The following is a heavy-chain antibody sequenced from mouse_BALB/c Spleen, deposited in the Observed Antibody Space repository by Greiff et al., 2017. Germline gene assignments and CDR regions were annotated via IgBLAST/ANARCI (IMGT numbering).Heavy chain of an antibody. CDR2: ISSGGGST. CDR3: ARHRGIYAMDY. Sequence: EVQLVESGGGLVKPGGSLKLSCAASGFAFSSYDMSWVRQTPEKRLEWVAYISSGGGSTYYPDTVKGRFTISRDNAKNTLYLQMSSLKSEDTAMYYCARHRGIYAMDYWGQGTSVTVSS. CDR1: GFAFSSYD. J-gene: IGHJ4*01. V-gene: IGHV5-12-1*01.